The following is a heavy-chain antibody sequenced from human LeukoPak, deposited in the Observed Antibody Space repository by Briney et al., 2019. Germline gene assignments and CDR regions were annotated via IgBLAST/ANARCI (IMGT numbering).Heavy chain of an antibody. Sequence: QALSLTCAISGDSVSINSAAWNWIRQSPSRGLEWLGRTYQRSKWYNDYAVSVKSRITINPDISKNQFSLQLNSVTPEDTAVYYCARSPSPYSSGWYFDYWGQGTLVTVSS. CDR1: GDSVSINSAA. CDR3: ARSPSPYSSGWYFDY. V-gene: IGHV6-1*01. CDR2: TYQRSKWYN. J-gene: IGHJ4*02. D-gene: IGHD6-19*01.